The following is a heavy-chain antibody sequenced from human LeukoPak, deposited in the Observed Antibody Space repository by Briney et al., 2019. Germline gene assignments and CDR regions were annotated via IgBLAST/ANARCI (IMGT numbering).Heavy chain of an antibody. V-gene: IGHV3-33*01. D-gene: IGHD3-22*01. CDR1: GFTFSSYG. CDR3: ARDQFTMIRTAQFDY. CDR2: IWYDGSNK. Sequence: PGGSLRLSCAASGFTFSSYGMHWVCQAPGKGLEWVAVIWYDGSNKYYADSVKGRFTISRDNSKNTLYLQMNSLRAEDTAVYYCARDQFTMIRTAQFDYWGQGALVTVSS. J-gene: IGHJ4*02.